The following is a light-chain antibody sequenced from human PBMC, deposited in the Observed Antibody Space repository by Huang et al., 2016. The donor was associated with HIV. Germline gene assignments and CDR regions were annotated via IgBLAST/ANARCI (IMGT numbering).Light chain of an antibody. CDR3: QQSYSTLYT. V-gene: IGKV1-39*01. CDR2: DAS. Sequence: DIQMTQSPSSLSASVGDRVTITCRESQNIDTHLNWYQQKPGGAPKLLIYDASTLQNEVPSRFSGSGSGTDFALTINSLQPEDLAVYYCQQSYSTLYTFGQGTKLEI. CDR1: QNIDTH. J-gene: IGKJ2*01.